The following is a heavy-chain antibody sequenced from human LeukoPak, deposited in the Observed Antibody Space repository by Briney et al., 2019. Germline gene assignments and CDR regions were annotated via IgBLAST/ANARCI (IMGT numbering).Heavy chain of an antibody. D-gene: IGHD6-13*01. Sequence: GSSVKVSCKASGGTFSSYAISWVRQAPGQGLEWMGRIIPIFGIANYAQKFQGRVTITADKSTSTAYMELSSLRSEDTAVYYCARDGGIAAAGTGLAPPPENWLDPWAGEP. CDR1: GGTFSSYA. CDR3: ARDGGIAAAGTGLAPPPENWLDP. V-gene: IGHV1-69*04. J-gene: IGHJ5*02. CDR2: IIPIFGIA.